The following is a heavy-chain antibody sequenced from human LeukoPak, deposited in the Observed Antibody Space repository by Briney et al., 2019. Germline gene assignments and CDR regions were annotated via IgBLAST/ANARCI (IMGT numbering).Heavy chain of an antibody. Sequence: GGSLRLSCAASGFTFSSYEMSWVRQAPGKGLEWVSAISDSGNTYHADSVKGRLTISRDSSKNTLFLQMNSLRPEDAAVYYCAKAPVTTCRGAYCYPFDYWGQGTLVTVSS. CDR3: AKAPVTTCRGAYCYPFDY. D-gene: IGHD2-21*01. V-gene: IGHV3-23*01. J-gene: IGHJ4*02. CDR1: GFTFSSYE. CDR2: ISDSGNT.